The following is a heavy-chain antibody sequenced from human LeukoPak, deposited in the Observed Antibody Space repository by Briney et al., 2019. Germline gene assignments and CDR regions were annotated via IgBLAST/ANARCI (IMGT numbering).Heavy chain of an antibody. CDR2: IRYDGSNK. D-gene: IGHD2-8*02. CDR1: EFTFNSYG. V-gene: IGHV3-30*02. Sequence: GGSLRLSCAASEFTFNSYGMHWVRQAPGKGLEWVAFIRYDGSNKYYADSVKGRFTISRDNSKHTLYLQMNSLRAEDTAIYYCATYRQVLLPFESWGQGTLVTVSS. CDR3: ATYRQVLLPFES. J-gene: IGHJ4*02.